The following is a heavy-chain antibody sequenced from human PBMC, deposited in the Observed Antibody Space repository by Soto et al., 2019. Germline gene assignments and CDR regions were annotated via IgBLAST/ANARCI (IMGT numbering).Heavy chain of an antibody. CDR3: SSPRHSGKSVDY. CDR2: IKSKTDGGTI. J-gene: IGHJ4*02. Sequence: EVQLVESGGGLFKPGRSLRLTCVASDFAFSNYWMHWFRQAPGKGLEWVGRIKSKTDGGTIDYAAPVEGRFTISRDDSRDTLYLQMNSLKTEDTAVYYCSSPRHSGKSVDYWGQGTLVTVSS. D-gene: IGHD3-10*01. CDR1: DFAFSNYW. V-gene: IGHV3-15*07.